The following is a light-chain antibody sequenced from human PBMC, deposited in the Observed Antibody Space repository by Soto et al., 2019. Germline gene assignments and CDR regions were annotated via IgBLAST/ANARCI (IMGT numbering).Light chain of an antibody. CDR2: DVT. Sequence: SALTQPRSVSGSPGQSVTISCTGTSIDVGNYNYVSWYQQHPGKAPKLMIYDVTKRPSGVPDRFSGSKSGNTASLTVSGLQAEDEADYYCSSYAGSSNVFGTGTKVTVL. J-gene: IGLJ1*01. V-gene: IGLV2-11*01. CDR1: SIDVGNYNY. CDR3: SSYAGSSNV.